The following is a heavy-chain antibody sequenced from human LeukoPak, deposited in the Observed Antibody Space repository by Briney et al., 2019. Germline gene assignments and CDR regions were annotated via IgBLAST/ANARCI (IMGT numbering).Heavy chain of an antibody. CDR1: GVSISSSSYY. Sequence: SETLSLTCTVSGVSISSSSYYWGWIRQPPGKGLEWIGSIYYSGSTYYHPSLKSRITISVDTSKNQFSLKLSSVTAADTAVYYCARPLTPRLNWFDHWGQGTLVTVSS. J-gene: IGHJ5*02. V-gene: IGHV4-39*01. CDR3: ARPLTPRLNWFDH. CDR2: IYYSGST.